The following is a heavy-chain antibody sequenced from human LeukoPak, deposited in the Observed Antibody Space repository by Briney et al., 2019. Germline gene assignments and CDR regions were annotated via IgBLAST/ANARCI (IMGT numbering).Heavy chain of an antibody. CDR1: GFTFSNYW. V-gene: IGHV3-33*08. Sequence: GGSLRLSCAASGFTFSNYWMHWVRQAPGKGLEWVAVIWYDGSNKYYVDSVKGRFTISRDNSKNTLYLQMNSLRAEDTAVYYCARGGSGYDFDFWGQGTLVTVSS. J-gene: IGHJ4*02. CDR2: IWYDGSNK. D-gene: IGHD5-12*01. CDR3: ARGGSGYDFDF.